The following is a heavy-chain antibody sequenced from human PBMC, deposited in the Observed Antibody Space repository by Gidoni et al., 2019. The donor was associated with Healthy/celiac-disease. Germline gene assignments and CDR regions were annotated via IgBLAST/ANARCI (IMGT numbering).Heavy chain of an antibody. CDR2: ISSRSSTI. CDR1: GFTFSSYS. D-gene: IGHD5-12*01. V-gene: IGHV3-48*02. CDR3: ARETGWATPNWFDP. Sequence: EVQLVESGGGLVQPGGPLRLSCAASGFTFSSYSMNWVRQAPGKGLEWVSYISSRSSTIYYADSVKGRFTISRDNAKNALYRQMNSRRDEDTAVYYCARETGWATPNWFDPWGQGTLVTVSS. J-gene: IGHJ5*02.